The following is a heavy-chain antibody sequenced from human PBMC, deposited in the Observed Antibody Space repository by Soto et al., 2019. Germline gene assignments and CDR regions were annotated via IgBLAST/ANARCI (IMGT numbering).Heavy chain of an antibody. D-gene: IGHD1-26*01. CDR2: IYPEDSET. CDR3: AGREGGRDIGGDGFDV. J-gene: IGHJ3*01. CDR1: GDDFSTYW. Sequence: PGESLKISCKGSGDDFSTYWIGWVRQVPGKGLEWMGIIYPEDSETKYSPSFQGQVTISADKSINTAYLHWKSLKSSDSAIYYCAGREGGRDIGGDGFDVWGQGAMVTVSS. V-gene: IGHV5-51*01.